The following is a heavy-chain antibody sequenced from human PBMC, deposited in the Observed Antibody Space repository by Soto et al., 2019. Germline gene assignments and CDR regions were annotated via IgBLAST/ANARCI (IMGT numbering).Heavy chain of an antibody. J-gene: IGHJ3*02. V-gene: IGHV4-59*01. CDR2: VYYSGGT. Sequence: QVQLQESGPGLVKPSETLSLTCTVAGGSLTDYYWNWFRQSPGKGLHWIGYVYYSGGTNYNPSLKSRVTMSVDTSKNQISLNVRSVTAADTAVYYCARGNDWKGSNFDIWGQGTMVSVSS. CDR1: GGSLTDYY. CDR3: ARGNDWKGSNFDI. D-gene: IGHD2-21*01.